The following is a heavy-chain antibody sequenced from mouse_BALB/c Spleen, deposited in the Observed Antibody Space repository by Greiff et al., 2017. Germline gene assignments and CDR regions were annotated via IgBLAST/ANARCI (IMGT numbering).Heavy chain of an antibody. Sequence: EVQLVESGGGLVQPGGSRKLSCAASGFTFSSYAMSWVRQTPEKRLEWVASISSGGSTYYPDSVKGRFTISRDNARNILYLQMSSLKSEDTAMYYCARQKYGNHYFDYWGQGTTLTVSS. V-gene: IGHV5-6-5*01. D-gene: IGHD2-10*02. CDR3: ARQKYGNHYFDY. J-gene: IGHJ2*01. CDR1: GFTFSSYA. CDR2: ISSGGST.